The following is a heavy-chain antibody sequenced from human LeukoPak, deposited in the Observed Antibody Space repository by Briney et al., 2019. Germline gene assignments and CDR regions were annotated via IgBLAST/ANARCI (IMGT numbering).Heavy chain of an antibody. J-gene: IGHJ6*03. V-gene: IGHV1-2*02. Sequence: ASVKVSCKASGYTFTGYYMHWVRQAPGQGLEWMGWINPNSGGTNYAQKFQGRVTMTRDTSISTAYMELSRLRSDDTAVYYCARVGGSGWYYYYMDVWGKGTTVTISS. CDR3: ARVGGSGWYYYYMDV. CDR2: INPNSGGT. D-gene: IGHD6-19*01. CDR1: GYTFTGYY.